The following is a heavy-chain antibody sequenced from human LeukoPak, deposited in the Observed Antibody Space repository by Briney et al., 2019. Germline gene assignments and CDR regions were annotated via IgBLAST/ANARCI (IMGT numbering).Heavy chain of an antibody. V-gene: IGHV4-34*01. D-gene: IGHD1-1*01. Sequence: SETLSLTCAVYGGSFRGYYWSWIRQPPGKGLEWIGEINHSVSTNYNPSLKSRVTISVATSKNQFSLKLSSVTAADTAVYYCARGGVEFPYYYYYMDVWGKGTTVTVSS. CDR3: ARGGVEFPYYYYYMDV. CDR2: INHSVST. CDR1: GGSFRGYY. J-gene: IGHJ6*03.